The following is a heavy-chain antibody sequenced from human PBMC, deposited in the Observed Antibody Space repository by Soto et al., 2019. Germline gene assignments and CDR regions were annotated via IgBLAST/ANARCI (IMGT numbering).Heavy chain of an antibody. CDR1: GFTFTSHG. V-gene: IGHV3-23*01. D-gene: IGHD2-21*01. CDR3: AKGRPVDSDVFDF. J-gene: IGHJ4*03. CDR2: ISYSGPLT. Sequence: PGGSLRLSCAASGFTFTSHGMSWVRQAPGRGLEWVSSISYSGPLTFYTDSVKGRFAISRDDSKNTVYLQMNSLRVEDTAIYYCAKGRPVDSDVFDFWGRGTMVTVSS.